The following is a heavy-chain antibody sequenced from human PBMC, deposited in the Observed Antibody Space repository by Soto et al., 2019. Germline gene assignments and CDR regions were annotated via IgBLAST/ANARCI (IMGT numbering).Heavy chain of an antibody. D-gene: IGHD3-3*01. CDR2: IYHIGST. Sequence: QVRLEESGPGLVRPSGTLSLTCSVSGASINSANWWVWVRQPPGKGLEWIGEIYHIGSTTYNPSLKSRATITGDESKNQFSLIVASVTAADTAVYYWAKRYDLWRGRWYGLGVWGQGTTVTVAS. V-gene: IGHV4-4*02. CDR3: AKRYDLWRGRWYGLGV. CDR1: GASINSANW. J-gene: IGHJ6*02.